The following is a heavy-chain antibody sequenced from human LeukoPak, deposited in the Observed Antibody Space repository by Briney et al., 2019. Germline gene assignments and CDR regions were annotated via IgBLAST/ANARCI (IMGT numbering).Heavy chain of an antibody. D-gene: IGHD4-17*01. CDR1: XFTFSNYN. Sequence: GPLRLSCXASXFTFSNYNMNWVRQAPGKGLEWVSSISSSGSYIYYADSVKGRFTISRDNAKTPLSLQMNSLRAEDTAVYYCAKAKNYGDYYYWGQGTLVTVSS. CDR2: ISSSGSYI. V-gene: IGHV3-21*04. CDR3: AKAKNYGDYYY. J-gene: IGHJ4*02.